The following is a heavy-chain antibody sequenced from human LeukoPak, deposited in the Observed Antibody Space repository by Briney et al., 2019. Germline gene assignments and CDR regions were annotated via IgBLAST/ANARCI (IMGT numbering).Heavy chain of an antibody. CDR2: ISSSGSTI. Sequence: GGSLRLSCAASGFTFSSYEMNWVRQAPGKGLEWVSYISSSGSTIYYADSVKGRFTISRDNAKNSLYLQMNSLRAEDTAVYYCAKDYDYVWGSFRHIDYWGQGTLVTVSS. V-gene: IGHV3-48*03. CDR1: GFTFSSYE. CDR3: AKDYDYVWGSFRHIDY. D-gene: IGHD3-16*02. J-gene: IGHJ4*02.